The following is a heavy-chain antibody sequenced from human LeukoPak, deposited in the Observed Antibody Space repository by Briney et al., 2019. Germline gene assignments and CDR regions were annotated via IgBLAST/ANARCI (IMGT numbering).Heavy chain of an antibody. CDR3: ARAIRNQLLSDH. V-gene: IGHV1-8*01. CDR1: GYTFSTYD. Sequence: ASVKVSCKASGYTFSTYDVIWVRQATGQGLEWMGWMNPNSGNTGYALKFRGRVTMTGDTSISTAYMELSSLISEDTAVYYCARAIRNQLLSDHWGPGTLVTVSS. D-gene: IGHD2-2*01. CDR2: MNPNSGNT. J-gene: IGHJ4*02.